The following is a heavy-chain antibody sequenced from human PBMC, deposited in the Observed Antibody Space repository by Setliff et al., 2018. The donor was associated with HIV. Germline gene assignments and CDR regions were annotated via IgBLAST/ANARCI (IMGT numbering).Heavy chain of an antibody. CDR2: IYHTGIT. D-gene: IGHD1-1*01. V-gene: IGHV4-59*02. CDR3: ARGSWKDGAQGYYFDH. J-gene: IGHJ4*02. CDR1: GGSVTSYY. Sequence: SETLSLTCTVSGGSVTSYYWSWIRQSPEKGLEWIGYIYHTGITNYNPSLKSRLSTSIDTSKNQFSLSLRSVTAADTAVYYCARGSWKDGAQGYYFDHWGQGTLVAVSS.